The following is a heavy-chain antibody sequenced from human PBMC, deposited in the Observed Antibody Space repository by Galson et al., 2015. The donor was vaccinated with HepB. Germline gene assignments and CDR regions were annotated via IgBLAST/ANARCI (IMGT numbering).Heavy chain of an antibody. D-gene: IGHD2-15*01. Sequence: SLRLSCAASGFTFSSYAMHWVRQAPGKGLEWVAVISYDGSNKYYADSVKGRFTISRDNSKNTLYLQMNSLRAEDTAVYYCARDQEVVAATAVLVYWGQGTLVTVSS. CDR3: ARDQEVVAATAVLVY. CDR2: ISYDGSNK. CDR1: GFTFSSYA. J-gene: IGHJ4*02. V-gene: IGHV3-30-3*01.